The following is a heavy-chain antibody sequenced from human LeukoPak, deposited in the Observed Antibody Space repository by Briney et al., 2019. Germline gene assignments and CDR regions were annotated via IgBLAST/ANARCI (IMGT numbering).Heavy chain of an antibody. CDR2: ISYDGSNK. Sequence: GRSLRLSCAASGFTFSSYGMHWVGQAPGKGLEWVAVISYDGSNKYYADSVKGRFTISRDNSKNTLYLQMNSLRAEDTAVYYCAKEDIAAAGTGLDYWGQGTLVTVSS. J-gene: IGHJ4*02. CDR3: AKEDIAAAGTGLDY. CDR1: GFTFSSYG. V-gene: IGHV3-30*18. D-gene: IGHD6-13*01.